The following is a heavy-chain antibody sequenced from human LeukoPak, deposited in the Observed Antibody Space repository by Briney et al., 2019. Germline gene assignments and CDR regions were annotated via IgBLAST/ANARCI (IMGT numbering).Heavy chain of an antibody. Sequence: GGSLRLSCAVSGFTFRTCAMSWVRQAPGKGLEWVSAISGSGTGTYYADSVKGRFTISRDNSKNTLYLEMNNLRAEDTAAYYCASHPKGGSNFDYWGQGTLVTVSS. V-gene: IGHV3-23*01. CDR2: ISGSGTGT. D-gene: IGHD2-2*01. CDR1: GFTFRTCA. J-gene: IGHJ4*02. CDR3: ASHPKGGSNFDY.